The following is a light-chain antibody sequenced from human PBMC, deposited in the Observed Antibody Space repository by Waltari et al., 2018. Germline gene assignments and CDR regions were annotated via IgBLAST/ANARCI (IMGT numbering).Light chain of an antibody. V-gene: IGKV2-28*01. CDR3: MQALQPPPPAAHTPIHGAPRRT. J-gene: IGKJ1*01. Sequence: DMVMTQSPLSLPVSPGEPASTSCMSSQSLLHTNLYQYLEWSLQQPRQSPQLLICLGSNRASGVPDRLSGSGSGTDFTLKISRVEAEDVGIYYCMQALQPPPPAAHTPIHGAPRRTSGQGTKVEIK. CDR2: LGS. CDR1: QSLLHTNLYQY.